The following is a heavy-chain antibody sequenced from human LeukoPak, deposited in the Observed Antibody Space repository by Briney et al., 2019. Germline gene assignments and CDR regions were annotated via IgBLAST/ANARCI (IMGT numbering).Heavy chain of an antibody. CDR2: IYHSGST. V-gene: IGHV4-4*02. CDR1: GDSISSSNW. Sequence: SETLSLTCAVSGDSISSSNWWNWARQPPGKGPEWIGEIYHSGSTYYSPSLKSRVTISVDTSKNQFSLKLSSVTAADTAVYYCARDQGSGGYSYGYGYYFDYWGQGTLVTVSS. D-gene: IGHD5-18*01. J-gene: IGHJ4*02. CDR3: ARDQGSGGYSYGYGYYFDY.